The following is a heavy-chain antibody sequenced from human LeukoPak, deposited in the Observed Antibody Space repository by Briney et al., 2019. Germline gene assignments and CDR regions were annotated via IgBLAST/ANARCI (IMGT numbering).Heavy chain of an antibody. CDR2: IYYDGRD. CDR1: SDSIYGSSHY. D-gene: IGHD1-7*01. CDR3: ARLELSYVDF. Sequence: SETLSLTCSVSSDSIYGSSHYWAWIRQPPGKGLEWVASIYYDGRDYYSPSLKSRVTISIDTSKNQFSLRLKSATAADTAVYYCARLELSYVDFWGQGTLVTVSS. V-gene: IGHV4-39*01. J-gene: IGHJ4*02.